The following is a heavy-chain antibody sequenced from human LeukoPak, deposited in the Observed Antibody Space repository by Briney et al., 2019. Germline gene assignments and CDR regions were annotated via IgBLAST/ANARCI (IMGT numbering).Heavy chain of an antibody. V-gene: IGHV3-23*01. Sequence: PGGSLRLSCAVSGFAFIKYATGWVRQAPGKGLGWVSSIGGSGDITYNAGSVKGRFTISRDISKNTLYLQMNSLRAEDTAIYYCAKSIRVIDGFCGGHADYWGQGTLVTVSS. CDR3: AKSIRVIDGFCGGHADY. D-gene: IGHD3-3*01. J-gene: IGHJ4*02. CDR1: GFAFIKYA. CDR2: IGGSGDIT.